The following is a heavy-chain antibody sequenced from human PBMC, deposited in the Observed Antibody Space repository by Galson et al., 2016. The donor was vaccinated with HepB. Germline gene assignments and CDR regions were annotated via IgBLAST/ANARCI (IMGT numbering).Heavy chain of an antibody. CDR2: INTSGGST. V-gene: IGHV1-46*01. J-gene: IGHJ4*02. Sequence: SVKVSCKASGYRFTTYYMHWVRQAPGQGLEWMGLINTSGGSTRYAQKFQGRVTMTRDTSTSTVYMELSSLRSEDTAVYYCAGVDIAARPTFDYWGQGTLVTVSS. D-gene: IGHD6-6*01. CDR1: GYRFTTYY. CDR3: AGVDIAARPTFDY.